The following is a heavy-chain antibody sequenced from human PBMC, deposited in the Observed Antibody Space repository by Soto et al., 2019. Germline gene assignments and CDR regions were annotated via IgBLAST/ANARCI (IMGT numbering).Heavy chain of an antibody. D-gene: IGHD3-22*01. CDR3: TTDSYSSIIVVRFDY. CDR1: GFTFSNAW. CDR2: IKSKTDGGTP. Sequence: GGSLRLSCAASGFTFSNAWINWVRQAPGKGLEWVGRIKSKTDGGTPDYAAPVKGRFAISRDDSKNMVYLQMNSLKTEDTGIYYCTTDSYSSIIVVRFDYWGQGTQVTVSS. V-gene: IGHV3-15*07. J-gene: IGHJ4*02.